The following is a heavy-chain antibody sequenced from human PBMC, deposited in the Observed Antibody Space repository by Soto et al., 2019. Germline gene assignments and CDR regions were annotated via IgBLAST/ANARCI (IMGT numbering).Heavy chain of an antibody. CDR2: FDPEDGET. V-gene: IGHV1-24*01. Sequence: ASVKVSWKVSGYTLTELSMHWVRQAPGKGLEWMGGFDPEDGETIYAQKFQGRVTMTEDTSTDTAYMELSSLRSEDTAVYYCATGPPGLWYFALWGRGTLVTVSS. CDR1: GYTLTELS. CDR3: ATGPPGLWYFAL. J-gene: IGHJ2*01.